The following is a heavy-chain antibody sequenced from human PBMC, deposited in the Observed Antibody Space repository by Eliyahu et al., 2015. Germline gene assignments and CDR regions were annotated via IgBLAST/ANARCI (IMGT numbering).Heavy chain of an antibody. CDR2: TRNKANSYTT. CDR1: GFXFSDHY. J-gene: IGHJ4*02. V-gene: IGHV3-72*01. D-gene: IGHD2-8*02. CDR3: ARVKGDTWSSSLFDC. Sequence: DVQLVESGGGLVQPGGSLRLSCAASGFXFSDHYMDWVRQAPGKGLEWVGRTRNKANSYTTEYAASVKGRFTISRDDSRNSLYLHMNSLKPEDTALYFCARVKGDTWSSSLFDCWGQGTLVTVSS.